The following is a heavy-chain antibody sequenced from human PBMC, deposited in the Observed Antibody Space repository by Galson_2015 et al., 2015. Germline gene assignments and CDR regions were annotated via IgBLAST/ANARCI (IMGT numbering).Heavy chain of an antibody. CDR1: GFTFSSYR. Sequence: SLRLSCAASGFTFSSYRMNWVRQAPGKGLEWVSSISSSSLYIYYGDSVKGRFTISRDNAKNSLYLQMNSLRAEDTALYYCARAYCSGGRCDYNFDYWGQGTLVTVSS. V-gene: IGHV3-21*01. J-gene: IGHJ4*02. CDR3: ARAYCSGGRCDYNFDY. D-gene: IGHD2-15*01. CDR2: ISSSSLYI.